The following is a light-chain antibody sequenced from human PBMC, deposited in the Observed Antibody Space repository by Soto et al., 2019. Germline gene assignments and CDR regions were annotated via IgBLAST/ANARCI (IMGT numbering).Light chain of an antibody. CDR3: CSYVGNYIYV. J-gene: IGLJ1*01. CDR2: DVT. CDR1: SSDVGGDNY. Sequence: QSVLTQPRSVSGSPGQSVTISCTGTSSDVGGDNYVSWYQQHPGKAPKLMIYDVTKRPSGVPDRFSASKSGNTASLTISGLQAEDEADYYCCSYVGNYIYVFGTGTKLTVL. V-gene: IGLV2-11*01.